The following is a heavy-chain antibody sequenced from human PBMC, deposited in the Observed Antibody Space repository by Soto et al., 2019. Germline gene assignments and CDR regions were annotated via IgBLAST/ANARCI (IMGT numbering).Heavy chain of an antibody. CDR3: AREDIVVVPAAHYYYYYGMDV. CDR1: GFTFSSYG. Sequence: GGSLRLSXAASGFTFSSYGMHWVRQAPGKGLEWVAVIWYDGSNKYYADSVKGRFTISRDNSKNTLYLQMNSLRAEDTAVYYCAREDIVVVPAAHYYYYYGMDVWGQGTTVTVSS. D-gene: IGHD2-2*01. V-gene: IGHV3-33*01. J-gene: IGHJ6*02. CDR2: IWYDGSNK.